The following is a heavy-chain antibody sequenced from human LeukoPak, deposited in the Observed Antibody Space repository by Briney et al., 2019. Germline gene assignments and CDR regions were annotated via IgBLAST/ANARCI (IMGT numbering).Heavy chain of an antibody. D-gene: IGHD3-10*01. Sequence: QSGGSLRLSCAASGFTFSSYAMHWVRQAPGKGLEWVAVISYDGSNKYYADSVKGRFTISRDNSKNTLYLQMNSLRAEDTAVYYCARGHVLLWFGEAPPFDYWGQGTLVTVSS. V-gene: IGHV3-30-3*01. CDR3: ARGHVLLWFGEAPPFDY. CDR1: GFTFSSYA. CDR2: ISYDGSNK. J-gene: IGHJ4*02.